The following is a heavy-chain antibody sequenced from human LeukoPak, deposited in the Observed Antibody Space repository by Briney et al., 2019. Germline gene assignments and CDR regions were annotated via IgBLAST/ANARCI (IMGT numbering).Heavy chain of an antibody. D-gene: IGHD3-22*01. V-gene: IGHV4-59*01. CDR1: GGSISSYY. CDR2: IYYSGST. CDR3: ARACYYDSSGYYFLDY. Sequence: PSETLSLTCTVSGGSISSYYWSWIRQSPGKGLEWIGYIYYSGSTNYNPSLKSRVTISVDTSKDQFSLKLSSVTAADTAVYYCARACYYDSSGYYFLDYWGQGTLVTVSS. J-gene: IGHJ4*02.